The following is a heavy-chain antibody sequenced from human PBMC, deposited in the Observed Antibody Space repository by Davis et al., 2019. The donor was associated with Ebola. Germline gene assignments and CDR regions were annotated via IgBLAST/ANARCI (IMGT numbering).Heavy chain of an antibody. D-gene: IGHD3-22*01. Sequence: SLKISCAASGFTFDDYAMHWVRQAPGKGLEWVSGISWNSGSIGYADSVKGRFTISRDNAKNSLYLQMNSLRAEDTALYYCAKDIYYYDSSGYFDYWGQGTLVTVSS. CDR1: GFTFDDYA. CDR3: AKDIYYYDSSGYFDY. V-gene: IGHV3-9*01. CDR2: ISWNSGSI. J-gene: IGHJ4*02.